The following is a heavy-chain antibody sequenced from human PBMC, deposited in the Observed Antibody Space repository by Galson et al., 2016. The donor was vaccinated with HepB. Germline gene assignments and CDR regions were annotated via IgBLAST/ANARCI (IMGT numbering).Heavy chain of an antibody. CDR3: ARGPDIVVVPAVLSNAFDI. D-gene: IGHD2-2*01. J-gene: IGHJ3*02. V-gene: IGHV3-30-3*01. Sequence: SLRLSCAASGFSFSTYAMHWVRQAPGKGLEWVAVISYDGSNKDYADSVKGRFTISRDNSKNALYLQMNSLRAEDTAMYYCARGPDIVVVPAVLSNAFDIWGQGTMVTVSS. CDR2: ISYDGSNK. CDR1: GFSFSTYA.